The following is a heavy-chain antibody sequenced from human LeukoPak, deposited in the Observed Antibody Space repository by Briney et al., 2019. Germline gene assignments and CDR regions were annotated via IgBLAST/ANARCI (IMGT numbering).Heavy chain of an antibody. J-gene: IGHJ4*02. CDR2: FDPEDGET. V-gene: IGHV1-24*01. D-gene: IGHD3-22*01. CDR3: ATDGYYDSSGYYDY. CDR1: GYTLTELS. Sequence: ASVKVSCKVSGYTLTELSMHWVRQAPGKGLEWMGGFDPEDGETIYAQKFQGRVTMTEDTSTDTAYMELSSLRPEDTAVYYCATDGYYDSSGYYDYWGQGTLVTVSS.